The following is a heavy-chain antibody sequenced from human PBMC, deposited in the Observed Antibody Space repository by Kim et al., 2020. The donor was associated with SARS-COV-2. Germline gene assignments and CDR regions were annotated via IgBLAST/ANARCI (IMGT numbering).Heavy chain of an antibody. Sequence: SETLSLTCSVSGGSIRSGGKFWTWIRQHPAKGLESIGYISYSGNSHYSPSLRSRVSISLQTSENQFSLELTSVTAADTAVYYCARGQPLDYWGQGIVVTV. CDR3: ARGQPLDY. V-gene: IGHV4-31*03. D-gene: IGHD2-2*01. CDR1: GGSIRSGGKF. J-gene: IGHJ4*02. CDR2: ISYSGNS.